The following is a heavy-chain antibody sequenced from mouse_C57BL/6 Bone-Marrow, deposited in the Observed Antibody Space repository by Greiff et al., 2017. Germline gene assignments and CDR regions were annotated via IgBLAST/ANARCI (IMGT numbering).Heavy chain of an antibody. Sequence: EVQLVESGGGLVKPGGSLKLSCAASGFTFSSYTMSWVRQTPEKRLEWVATISGGGGNTYYPDSVKGRFTISRDNATNTLYLQMSSLRSEDTSLXDCARHYPFDYWGQGTTLTVSS. J-gene: IGHJ2*01. CDR3: ARHYPFDY. CDR1: GFTFSSYT. CDR2: ISGGGGNT. V-gene: IGHV5-9*01.